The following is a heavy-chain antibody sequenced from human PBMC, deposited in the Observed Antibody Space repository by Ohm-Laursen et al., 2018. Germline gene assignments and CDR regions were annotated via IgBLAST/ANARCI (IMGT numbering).Heavy chain of an antibody. D-gene: IGHD1-26*01. CDR1: GFTFSSYG. Sequence: SLRLSCSASGFTFSSYGMHWVRQAPGKGLEWVAVISYDGSNKYYADSVKGRFTISRDNSKNTLYLQMNSLRAEDTAVYYCAKDDRGAFDYWGQGTLVTVSS. J-gene: IGHJ4*02. V-gene: IGHV3-30*18. CDR2: ISYDGSNK. CDR3: AKDDRGAFDY.